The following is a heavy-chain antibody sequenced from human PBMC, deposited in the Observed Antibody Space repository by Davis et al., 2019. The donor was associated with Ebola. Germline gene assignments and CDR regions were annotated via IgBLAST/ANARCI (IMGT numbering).Heavy chain of an antibody. CDR1: GFTFSSFT. CDR2: IYTSGAT. CDR3: ARGRPFDH. V-gene: IGHV3-53*04. Sequence: GESLKISCAASGFTFSSFTMSWVRQAPGKGLEWVSVIYTSGATYYADSVRGRFTISRHNAKNALYLQRDSLGPDDTAVYCCARGRPFDHWGQGTLVTVSS. J-gene: IGHJ4*02.